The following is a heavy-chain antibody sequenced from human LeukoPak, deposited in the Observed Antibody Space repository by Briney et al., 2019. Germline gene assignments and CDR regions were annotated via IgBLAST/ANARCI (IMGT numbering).Heavy chain of an antibody. D-gene: IGHD3-10*01. J-gene: IGHJ4*02. Sequence: GESLKISCKGSGYSFTSYWIGWVRQMPGKGLEWMGIIHPGDSDTRYSPSFQGQVTISADKSISTAYLQWSSLKASDTAMYYCARQGWFGELLTTPDYWGQGTLVTVSS. CDR1: GYSFTSYW. V-gene: IGHV5-51*01. CDR3: ARQGWFGELLTTPDY. CDR2: IHPGDSDT.